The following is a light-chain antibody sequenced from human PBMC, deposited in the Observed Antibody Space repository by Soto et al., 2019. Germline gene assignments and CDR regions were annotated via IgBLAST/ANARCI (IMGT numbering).Light chain of an antibody. J-gene: IGLJ2*01. CDR2: EVS. V-gene: IGLV2-14*01. Sequence: QSVLTQPASVSGSPGQSITISCTGTSSDVGGYDYVSWYQHFPGKAPKLIIYEVSNRPSGVSNRFSGSKSGNTASLTISGLQAEDEADYYCSSYPSSITVDLVFGGGTQLTVL. CDR1: SSDVGGYDY. CDR3: SSYPSSITVDLV.